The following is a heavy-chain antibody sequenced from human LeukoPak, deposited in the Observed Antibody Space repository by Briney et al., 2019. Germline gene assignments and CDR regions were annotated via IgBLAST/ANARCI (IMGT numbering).Heavy chain of an antibody. CDR2: IYYSGTT. V-gene: IGHV4-59*01. D-gene: IGHD3-22*01. CDR1: GGSKSSYY. Sequence: SETLSLTCTVSGGSKSSYYWTWIRQPPGKGLEWIGYIYYSGTTAYNPSLKSRVTISVDTSKNQSSLKLDSVTAADTAVYYCATWYYDSGGYRYFDYWGQGTLVTVSS. J-gene: IGHJ4*02. CDR3: ATWYYDSGGYRYFDY.